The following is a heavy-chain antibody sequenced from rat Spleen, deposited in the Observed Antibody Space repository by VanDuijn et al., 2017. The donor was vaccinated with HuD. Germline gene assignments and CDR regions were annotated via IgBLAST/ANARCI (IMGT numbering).Heavy chain of an antibody. CDR2: ISSGGTS. Sequence: QVQLKESGPGLVQPSQTLSLTCAVSGFSLTNYNVHWVRQSPGKGLEWIGAISSGGTSYYNSVLNPRVSISRDISKSQVFLKMNSLQTEDTAMYFCARGWERFAYWGQGTLVTVSS. V-gene: IGHV2-6*01. D-gene: IGHD5-1*01. J-gene: IGHJ3*01. CDR3: ARGWERFAY. CDR1: GFSLTNYN.